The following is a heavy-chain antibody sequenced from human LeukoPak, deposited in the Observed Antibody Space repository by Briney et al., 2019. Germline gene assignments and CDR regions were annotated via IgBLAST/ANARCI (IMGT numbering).Heavy chain of an antibody. J-gene: IGHJ4*02. CDR3: ARHSRGRWYVFDY. D-gene: IGHD6-13*01. Sequence: PGGSLRLSCAASGFTFSTYGLHWVRQAPGKGLEWVALISYDGSNKYYADSLKGRFTISRDNSNNTLYLQMNSLRAEDTAVYYCARHSRGRWYVFDYWGQGTLVTVSS. CDR1: GFTFSTYG. V-gene: IGHV3-30*03. CDR2: ISYDGSNK.